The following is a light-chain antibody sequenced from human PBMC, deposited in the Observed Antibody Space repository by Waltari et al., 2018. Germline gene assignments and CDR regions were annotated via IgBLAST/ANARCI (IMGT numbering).Light chain of an antibody. V-gene: IGKV3-20*01. J-gene: IGKJ1*01. CDR1: QSINKY. Sequence: EIMLTQSPGTLSLSPGERATLSCKASQSINKYLAWYQQKPGQAPRLLIYHASSRATGIPDRFGGSGSGTDFSLTISRLEREDFAVYYCQHYVRLPGTFGQGTNVEIK. CDR2: HAS. CDR3: QHYVRLPGT.